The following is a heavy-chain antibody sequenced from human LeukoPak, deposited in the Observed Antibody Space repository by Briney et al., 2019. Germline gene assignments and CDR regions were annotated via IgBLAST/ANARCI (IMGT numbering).Heavy chain of an antibody. CDR2: IYYSGST. CDR1: GGSISSGDYY. D-gene: IGHD3-22*01. Sequence: PSQTLSLTCTVSGGSISSGDYYWSWIRQPPGKGLEWIGYIYYSGSTYYNPSLKSRVTISVDTSKNQFSLKLSSVTAADTAVYYCARDRVGVIGDSSGYVHYWGQGTLVTVSS. V-gene: IGHV4-30-4*01. J-gene: IGHJ4*02. CDR3: ARDRVGVIGDSSGYVHY.